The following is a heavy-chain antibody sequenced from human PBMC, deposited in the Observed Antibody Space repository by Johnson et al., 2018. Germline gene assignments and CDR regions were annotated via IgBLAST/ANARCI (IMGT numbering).Heavy chain of an antibody. J-gene: IGHJ6*03. CDR3: ARDSPPYYMDV. V-gene: IGHV3-66*02. CDR2: ISSGGST. CDR1: GFTVSSNS. Sequence: VQLVESGGGLVQPGGSLRLSCAASGFTVSSNSMSWVRQAPGKGLEWVSVISSGGSTYYADPVKGRFTISRDNSKNTLYLQMNSLRAEDTAVYYCARDSPPYYMDVWGKGTTVTVSS.